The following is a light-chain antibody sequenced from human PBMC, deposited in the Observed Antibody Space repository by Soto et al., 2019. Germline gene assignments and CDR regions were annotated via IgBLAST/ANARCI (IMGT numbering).Light chain of an antibody. J-gene: IGKJ5*01. CDR2: GAS. Sequence: EIVLTQSPDTLSLSPGEGASLSCRASQSVHTFLACYQQKPWQPPRLLIYGASTRATGVPARFSGSGSGTDFTLTISSLEPEDFAVYYCHQRSNWPPDTFGQGTRLDI. CDR1: QSVHTF. CDR3: HQRSNWPPDT. V-gene: IGKV3-11*01.